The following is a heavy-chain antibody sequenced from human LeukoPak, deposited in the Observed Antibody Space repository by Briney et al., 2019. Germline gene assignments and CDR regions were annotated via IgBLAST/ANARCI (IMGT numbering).Heavy chain of an antibody. Sequence: SETLSLTCTVSGGSISSGDYYWSWIRQPPGKGLEWIGYIYYSGSTYYNPSLKSRVTISVDTSKNQFSLKLSSVTAADTAVYHCARRSRPGDDFWSGRQRGAFDIWGQGTMVTVSS. J-gene: IGHJ3*02. D-gene: IGHD3-3*01. V-gene: IGHV4-30-4*01. CDR2: IYYSGST. CDR1: GGSISSGDYY. CDR3: ARRSRPGDDFWSGRQRGAFDI.